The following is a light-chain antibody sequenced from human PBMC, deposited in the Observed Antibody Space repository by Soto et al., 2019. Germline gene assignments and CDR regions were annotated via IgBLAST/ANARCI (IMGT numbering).Light chain of an antibody. V-gene: IGKV3-15*01. J-gene: IGKJ5*01. CDR1: QSLRSS. CDR2: DAS. Sequence: ETMMTQSPDTLSVSLGERATLSCRASQSLRSSLAWYQQKPGQAPRLLIYDASTRDTGIPARFSGSGSGTDFTLTISGLQSEDFAVYYCQQYNNWPPITFGQGTRLEIK. CDR3: QQYNNWPPIT.